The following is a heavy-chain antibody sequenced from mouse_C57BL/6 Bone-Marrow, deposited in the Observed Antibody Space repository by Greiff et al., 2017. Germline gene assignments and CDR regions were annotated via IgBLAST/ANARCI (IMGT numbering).Heavy chain of an antibody. Sequence: QVQLQQSGPELVKPGASVKISCKASGYAFSSSWMNWVKQRPGKGLEWIGRIYPGDGDTNYNGKFKGKATLTADKSSSTAYMQLSSLTSEDSAVYFCARSLDYGGWFAYWGQGTLVTVSA. CDR1: GYAFSSSW. D-gene: IGHD1-1*01. V-gene: IGHV1-82*01. J-gene: IGHJ3*01. CDR2: IYPGDGDT. CDR3: ARSLDYGGWFAY.